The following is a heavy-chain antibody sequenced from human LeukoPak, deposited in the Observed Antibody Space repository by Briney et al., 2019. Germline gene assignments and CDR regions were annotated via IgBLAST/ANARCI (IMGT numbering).Heavy chain of an antibody. CDR1: GGSIRGYY. V-gene: IGHV4-59*01. CDR3: AGKKGSGWDSWAFDI. J-gene: IGHJ3*02. CDR2: FYYSGST. D-gene: IGHD6-19*01. Sequence: SETLSLTCTVSGGSIRGYYYNWIRQPPGKGLEWIGHFYYSGSTNYNPSLGSRVTLSVDPSKNQFSLKLTSVTAADTAVYYCAGKKGSGWDSWAFDIWGQGTMVTVSS.